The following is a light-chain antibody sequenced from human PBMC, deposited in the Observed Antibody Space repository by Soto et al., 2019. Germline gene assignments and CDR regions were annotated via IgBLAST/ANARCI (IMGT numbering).Light chain of an antibody. CDR2: SNN. V-gene: IGLV1-47*02. CDR1: RSNIGSNY. CDR3: AAWDDSLSGPV. Sequence: QAVVTQPPSASGTPGQRVTISCSGSRSNIGSNYVYWYQQLPGTAPKLLIYSNNQRPSGVPDRFSGSKSGTSASLAISGLRSEDEADYYCAAWDDSLSGPVFGGGTKVTVL. J-gene: IGLJ3*02.